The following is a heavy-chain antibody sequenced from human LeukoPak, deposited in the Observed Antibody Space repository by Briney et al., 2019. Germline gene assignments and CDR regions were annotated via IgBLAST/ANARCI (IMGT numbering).Heavy chain of an antibody. V-gene: IGHV3-21*01. J-gene: IGHJ1*01. D-gene: IGHD4-17*01. CDR2: ISSASGDI. CDR1: GYTFSSYT. CDR3: ATDMDDYGDYDAGVQH. Sequence: GGSLRLSCAASGYTFSSYTMTWIRQAPGKGLEWVSSISSASGDIDYADSGKGRFTISRDNANNSLYLQMNSLRVEDTAVYYCATDMDDYGDYDAGVQHWGQGTLVTVSS.